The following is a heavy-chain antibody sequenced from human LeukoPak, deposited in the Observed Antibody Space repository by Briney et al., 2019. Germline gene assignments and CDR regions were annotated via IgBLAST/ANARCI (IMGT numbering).Heavy chain of an antibody. D-gene: IGHD3-22*01. J-gene: IGHJ4*02. Sequence: QAGGSLRLSCAASGFTFSSYEMNWVRQAPGKGLEWVSYISSSGSTIYCADSVKGRFTISRDNAKNSLYLQMNSLRAEDTAVYYCARDPPYYYDSSGPANYWGQGTLVTVSS. V-gene: IGHV3-48*03. CDR1: GFTFSSYE. CDR3: ARDPPYYYDSSGPANY. CDR2: ISSSGSTI.